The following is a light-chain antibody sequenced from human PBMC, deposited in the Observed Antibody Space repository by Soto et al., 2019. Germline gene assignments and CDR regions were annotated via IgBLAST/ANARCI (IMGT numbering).Light chain of an antibody. CDR2: AAC. CDR3: QPSDRTPGPFT. Sequence: DSQMTQSPSYLSASVGDIVTITCRARQSISSYLNWYQQKPGKAPKLLIYAACSLQSGVPSRFSGSGSGTDFTLTISSLQPEDFATYYCQPSDRTPGPFTFGPGTKVDIK. J-gene: IGKJ3*01. V-gene: IGKV1-39*01. CDR1: QSISSY.